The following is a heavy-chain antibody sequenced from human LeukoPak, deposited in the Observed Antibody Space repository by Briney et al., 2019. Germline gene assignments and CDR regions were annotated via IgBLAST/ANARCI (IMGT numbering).Heavy chain of an antibody. CDR1: GGSISSYY. CDR2: IYTSGST. CDR3: ARARYCSSTSCYTGAFDI. D-gene: IGHD2-2*02. V-gene: IGHV4-4*07. Sequence: PSETLSLTCTVSGGSISSYYWSWIRQPAGKGLEWTGRIYTSGSTNYNPSLKSRVTMSVDTSKNQFSLKLSSVTAADTAVYYCARARYCSSTSCYTGAFDIWGQGTMVTVSS. J-gene: IGHJ3*02.